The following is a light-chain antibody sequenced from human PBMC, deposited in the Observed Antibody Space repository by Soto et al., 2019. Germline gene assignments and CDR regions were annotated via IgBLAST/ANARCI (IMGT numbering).Light chain of an antibody. J-gene: IGKJ1*01. CDR1: QSVSSSY. Sequence: EIGLTQSPGTLSLSPGERATLSCRASQSVSSSYLAWYQQKPGQAPRLLIYGASSRATGIPDRFSGSGSGTDFTVTISRLEPEDFAVYYCQQYGSSPTFGQGTKV. V-gene: IGKV3-20*01. CDR3: QQYGSSPT. CDR2: GAS.